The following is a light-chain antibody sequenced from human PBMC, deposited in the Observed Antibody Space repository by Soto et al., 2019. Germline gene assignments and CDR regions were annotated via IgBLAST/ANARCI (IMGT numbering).Light chain of an antibody. J-gene: IGKJ2*01. CDR2: AAS. CDR3: QQSYTTRPYS. CDR1: QSIGNF. Sequence: IRMTQSPSSLSASVGDRVTITCRASQSIGNFLNWYQQRPGKAPKLLIYAASSLESGVPSRFTARASGTEFTLTISSLQPEDSATYYCQQSYTTRPYSFGQGTKLEIK. V-gene: IGKV1-39*01.